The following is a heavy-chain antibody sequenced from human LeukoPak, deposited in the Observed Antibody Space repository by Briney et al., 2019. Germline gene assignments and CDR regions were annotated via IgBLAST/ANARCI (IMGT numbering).Heavy chain of an antibody. CDR1: GGSFSGYY. D-gene: IGHD6-19*01. CDR3: ARLRGRQWLVLYDY. CDR2: INPSGST. V-gene: IGHV4-34*01. J-gene: IGHJ4*02. Sequence: SETLSLTCAVYGGSFSGYYWSWIRQPPGKGLEWIGEINPSGSTNYNPSLKSRVTISVDTSKNQFSLKLSSVTAADTAVYYCARLRGRQWLVLYDYWGQGTLVTVSS.